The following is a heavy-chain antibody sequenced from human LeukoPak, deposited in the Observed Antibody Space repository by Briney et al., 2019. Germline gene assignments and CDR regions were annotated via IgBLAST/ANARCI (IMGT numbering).Heavy chain of an antibody. D-gene: IGHD2-8*01. V-gene: IGHV3-11*04. CDR3: ARDGVGLDS. Sequence: RGSLRLSCAASGFTFSDYYMSWIRQAPGKGLEWVSYISGSGSIIDYADSVKGRFIISRDNAKNSLSLQLNSLRAEDTAVYYCARDGVGLDSWGQGTLVTVSS. CDR2: ISGSGSII. CDR1: GFTFSDYY. J-gene: IGHJ4*02.